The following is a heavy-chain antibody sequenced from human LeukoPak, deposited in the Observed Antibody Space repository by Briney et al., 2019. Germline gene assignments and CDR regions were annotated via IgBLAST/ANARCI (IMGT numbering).Heavy chain of an antibody. D-gene: IGHD3-22*01. V-gene: IGHV3-48*01. CDR3: ARESPRYYDSSGLGP. CDR1: GFTFSSYS. CDR2: ISSSTGTTI. Sequence: SGGSLRLSCVASGFTFSSYSMNWVRQAPGKGLEWVSHISSSTGTTIYYSDSVKGRFTISKDNAKNSLYLQMNSLRAEDTAVYYCARESPRYYDSSGLGPCGQGTLVTVSS. J-gene: IGHJ5*02.